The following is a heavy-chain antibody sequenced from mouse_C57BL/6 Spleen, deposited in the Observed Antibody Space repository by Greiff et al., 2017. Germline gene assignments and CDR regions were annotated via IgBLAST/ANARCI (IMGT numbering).Heavy chain of an antibody. V-gene: IGHV1-52*01. CDR3: ARRNGDY. J-gene: IGHJ2*01. CDR1: GYTFTSYW. CDR2: IDPSDSET. Sequence: QVHVKQPGAELVRPGSSVKLSCKASGYTFTSYWMHWVKQRPIQGLEWIGNIDPSDSETHYNQKFKDKATLTVDKSSSTAYMQLSSLTSEDSAVYYCARRNGDYWGQGTTLTVSS.